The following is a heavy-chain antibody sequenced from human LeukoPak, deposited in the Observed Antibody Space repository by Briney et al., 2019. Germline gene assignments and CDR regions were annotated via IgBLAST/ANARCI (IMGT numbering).Heavy chain of an antibody. J-gene: IGHJ4*02. CDR1: GYTFTEYA. CDR2: INADSGNT. Sequence: GASVKVSCKASGYTFTEYAMHWVRLAPGHGLEWMGWINADSGNTESSQRFQGRLSITWDTSATTAYMELSSLTSEDTAMYYCARGGPNRSGWTLDYWGPGTLVTVSS. CDR3: ARGGPNRSGWTLDY. D-gene: IGHD6-19*01. V-gene: IGHV1-3*01.